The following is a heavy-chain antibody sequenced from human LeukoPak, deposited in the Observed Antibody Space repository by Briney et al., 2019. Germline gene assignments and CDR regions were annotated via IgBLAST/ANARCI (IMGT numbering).Heavy chain of an antibody. CDR2: INPNSGGT. D-gene: IGHD3-16*01. CDR3: ARGNLLGELDGY. J-gene: IGHJ4*02. CDR1: GYTFITYG. V-gene: IGHV1-2*06. Sequence: ASVKVSCKASGYTFITYGINWVRQAPGQGLEWMGRINPNSGGTNYAQKFQGRVTMTRDTSITTAYMELSGLISDDTAVYYCARGNLLGELDGYWGQGALVTVSS.